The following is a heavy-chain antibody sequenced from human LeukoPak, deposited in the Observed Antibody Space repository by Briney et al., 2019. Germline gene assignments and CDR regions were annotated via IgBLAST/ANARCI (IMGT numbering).Heavy chain of an antibody. V-gene: IGHV3-9*01. J-gene: IGHJ6*02. CDR1: GFTFDDYA. Sequence: GGSLGLSCATSGFTFDDYAMHWVRQAPGKGLEWVSVVTSNSGSIGYADSVKGRFTISRDNAKNSLYLQMNSLRPEDTALYYCAKGATGYYHYGMDGWGQGTTVTVSS. CDR2: VTSNSGSI. D-gene: IGHD3-16*01. CDR3: AKGATGYYHYGMDG.